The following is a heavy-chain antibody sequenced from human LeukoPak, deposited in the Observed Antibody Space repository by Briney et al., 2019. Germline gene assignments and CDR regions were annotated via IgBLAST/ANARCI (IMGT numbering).Heavy chain of an antibody. J-gene: IGHJ4*02. V-gene: IGHV4-34*01. Sequence: SETLSLTCAVYGGSFSAYYWSWIRQPPGKGLEWIGSIYYSGSTYYNPSLKSRVTISVDTSKNQFSLKLSSVTAADTAVYYCARLSITMVRGVIITFDYWGQGTLVTVSS. CDR1: GGSFSAYY. CDR3: ARLSITMVRGVIITFDY. D-gene: IGHD3-10*01. CDR2: IYYSGST.